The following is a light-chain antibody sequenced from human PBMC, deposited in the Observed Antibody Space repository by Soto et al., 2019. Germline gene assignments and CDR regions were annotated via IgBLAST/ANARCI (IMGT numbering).Light chain of an antibody. Sequence: EVVLTQSPATLSVSPGERATLSCRASQSVSTYLAWYQQKPGQAPRLLIYDASNRATGIPARFSGSGSATDFTLTISSLEPEDFAVYYCQQYGSSPITLGQGTRLEIK. CDR1: QSVSTY. V-gene: IGKV3-11*01. CDR3: QQYGSSPIT. J-gene: IGKJ5*01. CDR2: DAS.